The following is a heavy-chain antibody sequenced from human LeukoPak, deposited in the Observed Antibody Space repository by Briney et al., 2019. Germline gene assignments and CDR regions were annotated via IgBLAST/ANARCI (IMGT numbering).Heavy chain of an antibody. D-gene: IGHD4-11*01. CDR1: GFIFSTYW. Sequence: GGSLRLSCEASGFIFSTYWMTWVRQAPRKGLEWVANIKQDGSEKHYVDSVKGRFTISRDNAKNSLYLQMNSLRAEDTAVYYCAREIIVTTFPDYWGQGTLVTVSS. CDR3: AREIIVTTFPDY. V-gene: IGHV3-7*01. CDR2: IKQDGSEK. J-gene: IGHJ4*02.